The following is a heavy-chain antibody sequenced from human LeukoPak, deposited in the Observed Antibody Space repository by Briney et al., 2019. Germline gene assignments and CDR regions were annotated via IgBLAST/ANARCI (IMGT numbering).Heavy chain of an antibody. J-gene: IGHJ4*02. CDR2: IYWDDDK. V-gene: IGHV2-5*02. CDR1: GFSLSTNGVG. Sequence: SGPTLVNPTQTLTLTCTFSGFSLSTNGVGVGWIRQPPGKALEWLALIYWDDDKRYSPSLKSRLTITKDTSKNQVVLTMTNMDPVDTATYYCAHSSHRRRITIFGVVITYFDYWGQGTLVTVSS. D-gene: IGHD3-3*01. CDR3: AHSSHRRRITIFGVVITYFDY.